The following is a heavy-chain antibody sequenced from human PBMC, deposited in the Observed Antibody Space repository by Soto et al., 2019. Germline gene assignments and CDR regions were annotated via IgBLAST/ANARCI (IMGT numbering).Heavy chain of an antibody. CDR2: IYYSGST. Sequence: SETLSLTCTVSGGSISSYYWSWIRQPPGKGLEWIGYIYYSGSTNYNPSLKSRVTISVDTSKNQFSLKLSSVTAADTAVYYCARHYDFWSPFDPWGQGTLVTVSS. D-gene: IGHD3-3*01. V-gene: IGHV4-59*01. CDR1: GGSISSYY. J-gene: IGHJ5*02. CDR3: ARHYDFWSPFDP.